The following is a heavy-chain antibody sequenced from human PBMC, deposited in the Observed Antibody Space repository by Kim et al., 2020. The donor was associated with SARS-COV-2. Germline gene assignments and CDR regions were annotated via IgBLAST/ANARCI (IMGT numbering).Heavy chain of an antibody. Sequence: GGSLRLSCAASGFNFGDYAMYWVRQAPGKGLEWVSGINWNSDRVGYADSVKGRFTISRDNAKNSLYLQMNSLRPEDTAFYYCAKDMRIFGVARRGAFDSWGQGILVTVSS. V-gene: IGHV3-9*01. D-gene: IGHD3-3*01. CDR3: AKDMRIFGVARRGAFDS. J-gene: IGHJ4*02. CDR2: INWNSDRV. CDR1: GFNFGDYA.